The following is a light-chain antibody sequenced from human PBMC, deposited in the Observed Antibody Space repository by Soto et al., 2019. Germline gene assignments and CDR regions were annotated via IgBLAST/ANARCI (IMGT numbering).Light chain of an antibody. CDR2: ENN. J-gene: IGLJ3*02. V-gene: IGLV6-57*01. Sequence: FMLTQPHSVSQSPGKTVTISCTRSSGSIASNYVQWYQQRPGSSPTTVIYENNQRPSGVPDRFSCSIDSSSNSASLTISGLKTEDEADYYCQSYDGTNWVFGGGTKLTVL. CDR1: SGSIASNY. CDR3: QSYDGTNWV.